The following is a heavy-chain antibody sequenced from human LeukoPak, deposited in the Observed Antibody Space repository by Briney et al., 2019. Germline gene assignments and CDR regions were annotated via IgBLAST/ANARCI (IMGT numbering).Heavy chain of an antibody. Sequence: QPGGSLRLSCAASGFTVSSNYMSWVRQAPGKGLEWVSVIYSSGRTYYADSVKGRFTISRDNSKNTLYLQMNSLRAEDTALYYCARESNSGYYLSYWGQGTLVAVSS. V-gene: IGHV3-66*01. J-gene: IGHJ4*02. CDR2: IYSSGRT. CDR1: GFTVSSNY. D-gene: IGHD3-22*01. CDR3: ARESNSGYYLSY.